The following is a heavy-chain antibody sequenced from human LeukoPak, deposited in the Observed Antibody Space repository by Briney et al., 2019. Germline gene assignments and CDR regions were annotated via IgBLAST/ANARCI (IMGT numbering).Heavy chain of an antibody. CDR1: VGSINGGSYY. V-gene: IGHV4-30-4*01. D-gene: IGHD2-2*01. J-gene: IGHJ5*02. CDR2: IYYRGNT. CDR3: ARVVPAAMGLNWFDP. Sequence: SETLSLTCTVSVGSINGGSYYWSWIRQPPGKGLEWIGHIYYRGNTDYNPSLRSRVTISVDTSKNQFSLNLSSVTAADTAVYYCARVVPAAMGLNWFDPWGQGTLVSVSS.